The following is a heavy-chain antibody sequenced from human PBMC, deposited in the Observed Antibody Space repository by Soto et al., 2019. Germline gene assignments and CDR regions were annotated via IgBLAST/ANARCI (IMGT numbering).Heavy chain of an antibody. CDR3: ARAWYQLVSTWFDL. CDR1: GYTYTSYA. Sequence: QVQLVQSGAEVKKPGASVKVSCKASGYTYTSYAMHWVRQAPGQRLEWMGWINAGNGNTKYSQKFQGRVIITRDTSASTVYMQLSNLRSEDTAVYYCARAWYQLVSTWFDLWGQGTQVTVSS. V-gene: IGHV1-3*01. D-gene: IGHD2-2*01. CDR2: INAGNGNT. J-gene: IGHJ5*02.